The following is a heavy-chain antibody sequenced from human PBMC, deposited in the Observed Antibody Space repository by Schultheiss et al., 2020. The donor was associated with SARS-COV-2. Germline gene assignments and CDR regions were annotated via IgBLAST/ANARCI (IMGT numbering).Heavy chain of an antibody. CDR1: GGSFSGYY. Sequence: SETLSLTCAVYGGSFSGYYWSWIRQPPGKGLEWIGEINHSGSNNYNPSLKSRVTISVDTSKNQFSLKLSSVTAADTAVYYCATGRGDYGGNEGWFDPWGQGTLVTVSS. J-gene: IGHJ5*02. D-gene: IGHD4-23*01. CDR2: INHSGSN. V-gene: IGHV4-34*01. CDR3: ATGRGDYGGNEGWFDP.